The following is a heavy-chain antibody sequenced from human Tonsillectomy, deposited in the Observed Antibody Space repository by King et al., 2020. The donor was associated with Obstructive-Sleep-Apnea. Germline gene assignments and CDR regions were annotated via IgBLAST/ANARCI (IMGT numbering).Heavy chain of an antibody. J-gene: IGHJ5*02. D-gene: IGHD3-22*01. Sequence: QVQLQQWGAGLLKPSETLSLTCVVSGGSFSGYYWSWIRQPPGKGLEWIGEINHSGSSNYNPSLKSRVTISVDTSKNQFSLKLSSVTAADTAVYYCARAGVTYYYDSRGSIWFDPWGQGTLVTVSS. CDR1: GGSFSGYY. CDR2: INHSGSS. V-gene: IGHV4-34*01. CDR3: ARAGVTYYYDSRGSIWFDP.